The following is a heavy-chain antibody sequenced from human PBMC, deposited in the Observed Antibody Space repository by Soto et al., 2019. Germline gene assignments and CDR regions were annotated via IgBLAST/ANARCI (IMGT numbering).Heavy chain of an antibody. V-gene: IGHV6-1*01. CDR2: TYYRSKWYR. CDR1: GDSVSSNSAA. CDR3: ARGHDGYVDN. Sequence: HSQTLSLTCAISGDSVSSNSAAWSWIRQSPSRGLEWLGRTYYRSKWYRGYAVSVKSRITINPDTSKNQFSLQLNSVTPEDTAVYYCARGHDGYVDNWGQGTLVTVSS. J-gene: IGHJ4*02. D-gene: IGHD3-16*01.